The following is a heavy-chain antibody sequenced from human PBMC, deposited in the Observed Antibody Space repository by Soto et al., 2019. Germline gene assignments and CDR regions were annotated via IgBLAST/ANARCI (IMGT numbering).Heavy chain of an antibody. V-gene: IGHV3-48*01. D-gene: IGHD2-2*01. J-gene: IGHJ6*04. CDR1: GFTFGSYS. CDR2: ILSSSGVI. CDR3: ASDLRAPPVATAMPYDVGV. Sequence: EVQLVESGGGLVQPGGSLRLSCAASGFTFGSYSMNWVRQAPGKGLEWVSFILSSSGVIYYADSVKGRFTISRDNAKNSRYLQMNSLRAEDTAVYYCASDLRAPPVATAMPYDVGVWGKGTMVTVSS.